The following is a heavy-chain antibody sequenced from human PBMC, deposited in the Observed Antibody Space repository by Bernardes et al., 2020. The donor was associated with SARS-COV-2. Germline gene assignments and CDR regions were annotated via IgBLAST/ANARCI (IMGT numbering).Heavy chain of an antibody. CDR3: TSATESEKFCIDGMCSEGRDH. J-gene: IGHJ1*01. CDR2: VYSSGSV. CDR1: GFSVSDTY. Sequence: GGSLRLSCAASGFSVSDTYMSWIRQAPGKGLECVTVVYSSGSVYYADSVKGRFTISSDNSKNMLHLQMNSLRVEDTAVYYCTSATESEKFCIDGMCSEGRDHWGQGTLVTVSS. D-gene: IGHD2-15*01. V-gene: IGHV3-53*01.